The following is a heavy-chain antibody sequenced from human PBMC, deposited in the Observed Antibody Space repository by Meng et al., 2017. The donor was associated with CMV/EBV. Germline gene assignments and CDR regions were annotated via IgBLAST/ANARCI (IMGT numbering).Heavy chain of an antibody. D-gene: IGHD2-2*02. V-gene: IGHV1-46*01. J-gene: IGHJ1*01. CDR3: ARRGGRNLGYCSSTSCYSAEYFQH. Sequence: MHLVRHAPGQGLEWMGIINPSGGSTSYAQKFQGRVTMTRDTSTSTVYMELSSLRSEDTAVYYCARRGGRNLGYCSSTSCYSAEYFQHWGQGTLVTVSS. CDR2: INPSGGST.